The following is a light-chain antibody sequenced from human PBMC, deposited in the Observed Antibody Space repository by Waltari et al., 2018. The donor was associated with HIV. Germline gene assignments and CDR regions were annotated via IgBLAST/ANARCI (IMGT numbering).Light chain of an antibody. CDR2: EVS. CDR3: SFYGGSNILV. Sequence: QSALTQPASVSGSPGQSITISCTGASSDLGVYNSVSWYQQRPGKAPKVIISEVSKRSPGVPNRFSGSTSGNTASLTVSGLQADDEAEYFCSFYGGSNILVFGGGTKLTVL. V-gene: IGLV2-8*01. CDR1: SSDLGVYNS. J-gene: IGLJ2*01.